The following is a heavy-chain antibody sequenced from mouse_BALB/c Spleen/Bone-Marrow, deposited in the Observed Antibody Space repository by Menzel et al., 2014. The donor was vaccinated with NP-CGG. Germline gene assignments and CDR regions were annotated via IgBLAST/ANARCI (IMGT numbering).Heavy chain of an antibody. CDR2: ISYDGYN. Sequence: VQLQQSGPGLVKPSQSLSLTCSVTGYSITSGYYWNWIRQFPGNKLEWMGYISYDGYNKYNPSLKNRISITRDTSENQFFLKLSSVTTEDTATYYCARDPHCGDYLGDYWGQGTTLTVSS. V-gene: IGHV3-6*02. CDR3: ARDPHCGDYLGDY. J-gene: IGHJ2*01. CDR1: GYSITSGYY. D-gene: IGHD2-13*01.